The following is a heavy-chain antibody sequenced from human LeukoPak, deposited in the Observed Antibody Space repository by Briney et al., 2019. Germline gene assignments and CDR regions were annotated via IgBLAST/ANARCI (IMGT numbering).Heavy chain of an antibody. D-gene: IGHD2/OR15-2a*01. CDR3: AKDNEYLPDFLFDY. Sequence: QPGGSLRLSCAASGFTFSSYAMSWVRQAPGKGLEWVSAISGSGGSTYYADSVKGRFTISRDNSKNTLYLQMNILRAEDTAVYYCAKDNEYLPDFLFDYWGQGTLVTVSS. J-gene: IGHJ4*02. V-gene: IGHV3-23*01. CDR2: ISGSGGST. CDR1: GFTFSSYA.